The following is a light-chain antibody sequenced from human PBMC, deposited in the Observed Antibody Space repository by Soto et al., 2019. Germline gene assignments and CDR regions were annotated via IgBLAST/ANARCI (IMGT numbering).Light chain of an antibody. CDR2: GAS. CDR1: QTVRTNY. V-gene: IGKV3-20*01. J-gene: IGKJ4*01. Sequence: EIVLTQSPGTLSLSPGERATLSCRASQTVRTNYLAWFQHKPGQAPRLLIYGASSRATGIPDRFSGSGSGTDFTLTISRLEPEDFAVYFCQQYSDSPLTFGGGTKVEIK. CDR3: QQYSDSPLT.